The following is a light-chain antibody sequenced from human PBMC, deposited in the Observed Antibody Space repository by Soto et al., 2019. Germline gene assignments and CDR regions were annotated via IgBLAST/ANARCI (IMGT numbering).Light chain of an antibody. CDR3: ISYTSDDVRYV. Sequence: QSALTQPASVSGSPGQSITISCTGASSDVGLYDFVSWYQQHPGKAPKLLIYEVTYRPSGVSSRFSGSKSGNTASLTISGLQAEDEADYYCISYTSDDVRYVFGTGTKLTVL. CDR1: SSDVGLYDF. J-gene: IGLJ1*01. CDR2: EVT. V-gene: IGLV2-14*01.